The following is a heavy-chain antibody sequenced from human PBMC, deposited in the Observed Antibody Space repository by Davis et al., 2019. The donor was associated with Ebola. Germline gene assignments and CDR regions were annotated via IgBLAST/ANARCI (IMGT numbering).Heavy chain of an antibody. V-gene: IGHV3-30*02. D-gene: IGHD1-1*01. J-gene: IGHJ3*01. CDR1: GFTFRSYG. CDR3: AKDTERGWADAFDV. Sequence: GGSLRLSCAASGFTFRSYGMHWVRQAPGKGLEWVTLIRPDGSNKYYGDSVEGRFFISRDNSKNTVFLQMNSLRADDTAMYYCAKDTERGWADAFDVWGQGTMVTISS. CDR2: IRPDGSNK.